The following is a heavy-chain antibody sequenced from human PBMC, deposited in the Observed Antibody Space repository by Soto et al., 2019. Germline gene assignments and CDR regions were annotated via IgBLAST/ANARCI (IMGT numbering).Heavy chain of an antibody. V-gene: IGHV4-31*03. CDR1: GGSISSGGYY. CDR2: IYYSGST. Sequence: LSLTCTVSGGSISSGGYYWSWIRQHPGKGLEWIGYIYYSGSTYYNPSLKSRVTISVDTSKNQFSLKLSSVTAADTAVYYCARVRGLSTIFGVVFDGMDVWGQGTTVTV. CDR3: ARVRGLSTIFGVVFDGMDV. D-gene: IGHD3-3*01. J-gene: IGHJ6*02.